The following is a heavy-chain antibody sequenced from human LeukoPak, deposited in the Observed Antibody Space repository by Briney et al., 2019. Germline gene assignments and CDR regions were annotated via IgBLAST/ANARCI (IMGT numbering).Heavy chain of an antibody. CDR3: AKDSQPAPENIVATPYFDY. V-gene: IGHV3-23*01. CDR1: GFTFSSYS. Sequence: PGGSLRLSCAASGFTFSSYSMSWVRQAPGKGLEWVSSISASPFSTYYADSVKGRSTISRDNSKNALYLQMNTLRAEDTAVYCCAKDSQPAPENIVATPYFDYWGQGTLVTVSS. CDR2: ISASPFST. J-gene: IGHJ4*02. D-gene: IGHD5-12*01.